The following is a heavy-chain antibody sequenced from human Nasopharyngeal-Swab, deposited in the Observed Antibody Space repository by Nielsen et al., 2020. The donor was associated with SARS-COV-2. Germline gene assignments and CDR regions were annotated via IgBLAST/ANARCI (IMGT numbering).Heavy chain of an antibody. Sequence: VRQAPGKGLEWVAVISYDGSNKYYADSVKGRFTISRDNSKNTLYLQMNSLRAEGTAVYYCAKEGLEDGGAFDIWGQGTMVTVSS. V-gene: IGHV3-30*18. CDR2: ISYDGSNK. J-gene: IGHJ3*02. D-gene: IGHD3-16*01. CDR3: AKEGLEDGGAFDI.